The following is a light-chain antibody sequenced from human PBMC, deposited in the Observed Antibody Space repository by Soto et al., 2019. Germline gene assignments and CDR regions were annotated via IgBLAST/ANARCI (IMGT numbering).Light chain of an antibody. CDR3: QQYGSSRWT. CDR1: QSISSTY. V-gene: IGKV3-20*01. CDR2: AAS. Sequence: EIVLTQSPDTLSLFPGERATLSCRASQSISSTYLAWYQQKPGQAPRPLISAASNRATGTPDRFSGSGSGTDFTLTISRLEPEDCAVYYCQQYGSSRWTFGQGTKVEVK. J-gene: IGKJ1*01.